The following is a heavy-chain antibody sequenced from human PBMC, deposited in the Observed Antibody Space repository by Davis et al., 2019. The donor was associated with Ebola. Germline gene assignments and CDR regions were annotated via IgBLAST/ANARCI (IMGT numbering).Heavy chain of an antibody. CDR3: TVTVAGFDY. D-gene: IGHD6-19*01. J-gene: IGHJ4*02. CDR2: IRGKAYGGTT. Sequence: PGGSLRLSCTASGFSFGDYAMCWVRQAPGKGLEWVGFIRGKAYGGTTEYAASVKGRFTISRDDSKSIAYLQMNSLKTEDTAVYYCTVTVAGFDYWGQGTLVTVSS. CDR1: GFSFGDYA. V-gene: IGHV3-49*04.